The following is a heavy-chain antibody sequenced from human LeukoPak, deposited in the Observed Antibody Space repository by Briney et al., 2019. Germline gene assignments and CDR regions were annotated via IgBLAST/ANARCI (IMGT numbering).Heavy chain of an antibody. V-gene: IGHV4-30-4*01. CDR3: ARDDGYGADY. CDR1: GGSISSGDYY. Sequence: SETLSLTCTVSGGSISSGDYYWSWIRQPPGKGLEWIGYIYYSGSTYYNPSLKSRVTISVDTSKDQFSLKLSSVTAADTAVYYCARDDGYGADYWGQGTLVTVSS. CDR2: IYYSGST. D-gene: IGHD4-17*01. J-gene: IGHJ4*02.